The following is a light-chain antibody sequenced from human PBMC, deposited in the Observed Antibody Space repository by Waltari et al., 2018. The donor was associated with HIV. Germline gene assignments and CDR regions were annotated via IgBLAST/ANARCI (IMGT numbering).Light chain of an antibody. CDR3: VGWDASLSAYV. CDR2: KNI. J-gene: IGLJ1*01. V-gene: IGLV1-47*01. CDR1: SSNIGNDN. Sequence: QSVLTQPPSASGTPGQRVTISCSGSSSNIGNDNVYWYQQLPGTTPKLLIYKNIQRPSGVPDRFAGSKSGTSSYLAISGLRSEDEADYYCVGWDASLSAYVCGAGTKVTVL.